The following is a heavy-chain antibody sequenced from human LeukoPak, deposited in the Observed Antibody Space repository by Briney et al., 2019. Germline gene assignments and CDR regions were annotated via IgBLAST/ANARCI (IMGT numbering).Heavy chain of an antibody. D-gene: IGHD4-11*01. CDR3: ARGFYSPHY. Sequence: SESLSLTCTVSGGSINSYYWSLIRQPPGKGLEWIGYSYNSGSTNYNPSLKSRVTISVDTSKNQISLNLTSVAAADTAVYYCARGFYSPHYWGQGTLVSVSS. J-gene: IGHJ4*02. V-gene: IGHV4-59*08. CDR1: GGSINSYY. CDR2: SYNSGST.